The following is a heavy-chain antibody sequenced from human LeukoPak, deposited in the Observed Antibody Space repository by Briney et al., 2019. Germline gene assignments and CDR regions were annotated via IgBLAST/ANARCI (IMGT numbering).Heavy chain of an antibody. D-gene: IGHD2-15*01. V-gene: IGHV1-2*02. CDR3: ARPVYYCSGGSCYTSYFGY. Sequence: GASVKVSCKASGYTFTGYYMHWVRQAPGQGLGWMGWINPNSGGTNYAQKFQGRVTMTRDTSISTAYMELSRLRSDDTAVYYCARPVYYCSGGSCYTSYFGYWGQGTLVTVSS. J-gene: IGHJ4*02. CDR1: GYTFTGYY. CDR2: INPNSGGT.